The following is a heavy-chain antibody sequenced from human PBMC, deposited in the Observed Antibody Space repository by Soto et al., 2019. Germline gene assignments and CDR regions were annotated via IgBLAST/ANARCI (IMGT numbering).Heavy chain of an antibody. D-gene: IGHD3-9*01. CDR3: ARASQCKSYFDCFAWLDY. Sequence: LSLTCTVSSASISGLYWTWIRQPAGKGLEWIGRIYSSGETNYNPSLTGRVIMSLDTSKNQFSLKLTSVTAADTAVYYCARASQCKSYFDCFAWLDYWGQGTLVTVSS. J-gene: IGHJ4*02. CDR1: SASISGLY. V-gene: IGHV4-4*07. CDR2: IYSSGET.